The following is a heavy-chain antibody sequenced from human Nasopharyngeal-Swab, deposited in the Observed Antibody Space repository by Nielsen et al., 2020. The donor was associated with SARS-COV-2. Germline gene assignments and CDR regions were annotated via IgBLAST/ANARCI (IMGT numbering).Heavy chain of an antibody. V-gene: IGHV3-7*01. CDR2: IKQDGSEK. D-gene: IGHD4-23*01. CDR1: GSTCSSYW. CDR3: ARDIVEYDFGGQLYYYYMDV. J-gene: IGHJ6*03. Sequence: GESLKISCAASGSTCSSYWMSWVRQAPGKGLEWVANIKQDGSEKYYVDSVKGRFTISRDNAKNSLYLQMNSLRAEDTAVYYCARDIVEYDFGGQLYYYYMDVWGKGTTVTVSS.